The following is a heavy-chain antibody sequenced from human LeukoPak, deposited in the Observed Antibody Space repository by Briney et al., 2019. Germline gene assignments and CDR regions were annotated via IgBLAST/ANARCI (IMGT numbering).Heavy chain of an antibody. J-gene: IGHJ4*02. Sequence: GGSLTLSCAASGFTFSSYEMNWLRQAPGKVLEWVSYIRSSSNTIYYADSVKGQFTISKDKAKNSLYLQMNSLRAEDKAVYYCARASLRIIDYWGQGTLVTVSS. CDR3: ARASLRIIDY. V-gene: IGHV3-48*03. CDR1: GFTFSSYE. D-gene: IGHD2/OR15-2a*01. CDR2: IRSSSNTI.